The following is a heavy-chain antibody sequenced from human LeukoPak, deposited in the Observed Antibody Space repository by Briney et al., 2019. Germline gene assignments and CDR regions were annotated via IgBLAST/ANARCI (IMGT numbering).Heavy chain of an antibody. Sequence: PSETLSLTCTVSGSSISSSSYYWGWIRQPPGKGLEWIGCIYYSGSTYYNPSLKSRVTISVDTSKNQFSLKLSSVTAADTAVYYCARHKGDLRWQQLVPDAFDIWGQGTMVTVSS. J-gene: IGHJ3*02. CDR1: GSSISSSSYY. V-gene: IGHV4-39*01. CDR3: ARHKGDLRWQQLVPDAFDI. D-gene: IGHD6-13*01. CDR2: IYYSGST.